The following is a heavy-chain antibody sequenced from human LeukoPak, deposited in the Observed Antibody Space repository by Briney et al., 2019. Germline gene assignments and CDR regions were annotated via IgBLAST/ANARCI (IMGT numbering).Heavy chain of an antibody. J-gene: IGHJ3*02. Sequence: KPWQTLSLICNVSGVSVSDGRYYWTWIRQHPGKGLEWIGYKYYSGSAKYNPSLKSRLTISVDTSKNQFSLQLTSVTAADTATYYCATPYCSSISCLDVFSMWGQGTRVTVSS. CDR1: GVSVSDGRYY. CDR3: ATPYCSSISCLDVFSM. D-gene: IGHD2-2*01. CDR2: KYYSGSA. V-gene: IGHV4-31*03.